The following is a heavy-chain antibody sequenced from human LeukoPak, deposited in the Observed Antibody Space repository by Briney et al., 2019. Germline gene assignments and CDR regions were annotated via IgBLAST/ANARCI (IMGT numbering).Heavy chain of an antibody. CDR1: GGSISSHH. CDR2: IYYSGST. V-gene: IGHV4-59*11. J-gene: IGHJ3*01. CDR3: ARTIVPDAFDV. Sequence: SETLSLTCTVSGGSISSHHWSWIRQPPGKGLEWIGYIYYSGSTNYNPSLKSRVTISVDTSKIQFSLKLSSVTAADTAVYYCARTIVPDAFDVWGQGTMVTVSS. D-gene: IGHD2-2*01.